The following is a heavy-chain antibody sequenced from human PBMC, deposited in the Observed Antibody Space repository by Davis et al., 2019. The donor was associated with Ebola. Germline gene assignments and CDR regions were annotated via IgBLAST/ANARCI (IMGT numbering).Heavy chain of an antibody. CDR3: ARGINEIYYYGMDV. J-gene: IGHJ6*04. Sequence: GSLRLSCTVSGDSISGSTYHWGWIRQPPGKGLEWIGNIYYSGDTYYNPSLKSRVTLSMDTSKNQFSLKLSSVTAADTAVYYCARGINEIYYYGMDVWGKGTTVTVSS. D-gene: IGHD2-8*01. CDR1: GDSISGSTYH. CDR2: IYYSGDT. V-gene: IGHV4-39*01.